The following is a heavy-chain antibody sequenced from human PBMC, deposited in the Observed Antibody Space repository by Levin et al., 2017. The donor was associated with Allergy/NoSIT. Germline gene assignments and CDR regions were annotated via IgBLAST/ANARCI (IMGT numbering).Heavy chain of an antibody. Sequence: SETLSLTCTVSGGSISSGGYYWSWIRQHPGKGLEWIGYIYYSGSTNYNPSLKSRVTISVDTSKNQFSLKLSSVTAADTAVYYCARGVSGSGWYSGNYYYYGMDVWGQGTTVTVSS. CDR2: IYYSGST. CDR1: GGSISSGGYY. D-gene: IGHD6-19*01. CDR3: ARGVSGSGWYSGNYYYYGMDV. J-gene: IGHJ6*02. V-gene: IGHV4-61*08.